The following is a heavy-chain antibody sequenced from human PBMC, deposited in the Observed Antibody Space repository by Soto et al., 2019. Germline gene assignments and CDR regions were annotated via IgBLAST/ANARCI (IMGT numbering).Heavy chain of an antibody. CDR2: IIPIFGTA. J-gene: IGHJ6*02. CDR1: GGTFSSYA. V-gene: IGHV1-69*13. CDR3: ARDRWLQQPAYGMDV. D-gene: IGHD6-19*01. Sequence: SVKVSCKASGGTFSSYAISWVRQAPGQGLEWMGGIIPIFGTANYAQKFQGRVTITADESTSTAYMELSSLRSEDTAVYYCARDRWLQQPAYGMDVWGQGTTVTVSS.